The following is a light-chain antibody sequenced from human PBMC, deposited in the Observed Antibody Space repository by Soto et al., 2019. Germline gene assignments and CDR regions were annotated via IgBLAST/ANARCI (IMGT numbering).Light chain of an antibody. J-gene: IGKJ1*01. CDR2: GAS. CDR1: QSVSSNF. Sequence: EIMLTQSPGTLSLSPGERVTLSCRASQSVSSNFLAWYQQKPGQAPRLLIYGASNRAAGIPDRFSGSGSGTDFTLTISRLEPEDFAVYYCQQYGSSPRTFGQGTKVDIK. CDR3: QQYGSSPRT. V-gene: IGKV3-20*01.